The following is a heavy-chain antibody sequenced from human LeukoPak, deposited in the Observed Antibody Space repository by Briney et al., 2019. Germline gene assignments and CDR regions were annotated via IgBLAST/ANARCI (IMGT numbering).Heavy chain of an antibody. CDR2: IKQDGSEK. V-gene: IGHV3-7*03. D-gene: IGHD2-21*02. CDR1: GFTFSSYW. Sequence: GGSLRLSCAASGFTFSSYWMSWVRQAPGKGLEWVANIKQDGSEKYYVDSVKGRFTMSRDNAKNSLYLQMNSLRAEDTAVYYCARDHCGGDCSDAFDIWGQGTMVTVSS. CDR3: ARDHCGGDCSDAFDI. J-gene: IGHJ3*02.